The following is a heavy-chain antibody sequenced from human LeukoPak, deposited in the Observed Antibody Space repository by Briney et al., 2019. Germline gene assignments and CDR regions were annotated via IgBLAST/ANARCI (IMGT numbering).Heavy chain of an antibody. Sequence: SETLSLTCTVSGRSIDNYYWGWIRQSPGKGLEYIAYIFYNGRTNYNLSLKSRVTIPVDTSKNQFSLKLNYVTAADTAVYYCARHDFWSGFDYWGQGALVTVSS. D-gene: IGHD3-3*01. V-gene: IGHV4-59*08. J-gene: IGHJ4*02. CDR2: IFYNGRT. CDR1: GRSIDNYY. CDR3: ARHDFWSGFDY.